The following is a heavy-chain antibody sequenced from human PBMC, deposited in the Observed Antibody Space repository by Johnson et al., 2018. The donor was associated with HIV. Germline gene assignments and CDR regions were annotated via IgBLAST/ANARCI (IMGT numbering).Heavy chain of an antibody. J-gene: IGHJ3*02. CDR3: TTDPGEWELLGDGDAFDI. V-gene: IGHV3-30*03. CDR2: ITYDGTNK. D-gene: IGHD1-26*01. Sequence: VQLVESGGGVVQPGGSVRLSCTASGFTFSNYAIHWVRQAPGKGLEWVAGITYDGTNKYYADSVKGRFTLSRDNSKNTLYLQMNSLKTEDTAVYYCTTDPGEWELLGDGDAFDIWGQGTMVTVSS. CDR1: GFTFSNYA.